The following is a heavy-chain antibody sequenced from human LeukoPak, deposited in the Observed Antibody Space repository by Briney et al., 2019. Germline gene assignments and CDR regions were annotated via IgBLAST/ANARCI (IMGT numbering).Heavy chain of an antibody. D-gene: IGHD3-22*01. CDR1: A. J-gene: IGHJ3*02. CDR2: IIPIFGTA. CDR3: XXXXXXXSSEPFDI. Sequence: AXXWXRQAPGXXXXXXXGIIPIFGTAXXAQKFQGRVTITADXXTSTXYMELSSLRSEDTAVYYCXXXXXXXSSEPFDIWGQGTMVTVSS. V-gene: IGHV1-69*01.